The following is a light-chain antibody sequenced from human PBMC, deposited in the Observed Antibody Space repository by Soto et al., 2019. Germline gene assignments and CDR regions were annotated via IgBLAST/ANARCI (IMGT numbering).Light chain of an antibody. J-gene: IGKJ1*01. V-gene: IGKV3-15*01. CDR3: QQYYKWPWT. Sequence: EIVMTQSPATLSVSPGERAILSCRASQIVSSKLAWYQQKPGQAPRLLIYGASTRAAGIPARFSGSGSGTDFTLTISSLQSEDFAVYSCQQYYKWPWTFGQGTKVDIK. CDR1: QIVSSK. CDR2: GAS.